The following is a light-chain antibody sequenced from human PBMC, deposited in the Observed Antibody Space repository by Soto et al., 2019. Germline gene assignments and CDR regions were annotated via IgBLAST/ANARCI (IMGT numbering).Light chain of an antibody. CDR3: QHYGGSLTWT. J-gene: IGKJ1*01. CDR1: QSVTSRY. CDR2: GAT. Sequence: EIVFTHSPVTLSLSPWGRANLSFMASQSVTSRYLAWYQQKPGQAHRLLIYGATSRATDIPDRFSGSGSGTDFTLTIRRLEPEDFAVYYCQHYGGSLTWTFGKGNTVDIK. V-gene: IGKV3-20*01.